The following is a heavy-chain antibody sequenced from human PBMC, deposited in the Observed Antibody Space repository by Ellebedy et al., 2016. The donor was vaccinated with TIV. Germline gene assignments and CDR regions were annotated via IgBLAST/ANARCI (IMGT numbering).Heavy chain of an antibody. D-gene: IGHD6-13*01. CDR3: AKVGSSSSYYYYYMDV. Sequence: SLKISXAASGFTFDDYAMHWVRQAPGKGLEWVSGISWNSGSIVYADSVKGRFTISRDNAKNSLYLQMNSLRAEDTALYYCAKVGSSSSYYYYYMDVWGKGTTVTVSS. CDR1: GFTFDDYA. J-gene: IGHJ6*03. V-gene: IGHV3-9*01. CDR2: ISWNSGSI.